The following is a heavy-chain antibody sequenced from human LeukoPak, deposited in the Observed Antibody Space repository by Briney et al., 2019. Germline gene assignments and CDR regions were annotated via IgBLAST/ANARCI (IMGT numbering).Heavy chain of an antibody. CDR1: GGSISSYY. D-gene: IGHD1-1*01. Sequence: SETLSLTCTVSGGSISSYYWSWIRQPPGKGLEWIGYIYYSGSTNYNPSLKSRVTISVDTSKNQFSLKLSSVTAADTAVYYCARSRYNWNDDLDAFDIWGQGTMVTVSS. CDR3: ARSRYNWNDDLDAFDI. V-gene: IGHV4-59*12. J-gene: IGHJ3*02. CDR2: IYYSGST.